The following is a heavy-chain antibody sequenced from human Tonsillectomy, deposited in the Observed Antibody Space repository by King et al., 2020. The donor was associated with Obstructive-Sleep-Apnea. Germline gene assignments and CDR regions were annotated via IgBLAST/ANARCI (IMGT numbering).Heavy chain of an antibody. CDR3: VTSNRTQSPDTSGYFPYYYYGLDV. CDR1: GFTFSAAT. D-gene: IGHD5-12*01. V-gene: IGHV3-73*01. Sequence: VQLVESGGGLVQPGGSLKLSCAVSGFTFSAATIHWVRQPSGKGLEWIGRIRPKTNNYATAYPASVEGRFTLSRDDSKNTAFLQLHSLQTEDTALYYCVTSNRTQSPDTSGYFPYYYYGLDVWGQGTAVTVSS. J-gene: IGHJ6*02. CDR2: IRPKTNNYAT.